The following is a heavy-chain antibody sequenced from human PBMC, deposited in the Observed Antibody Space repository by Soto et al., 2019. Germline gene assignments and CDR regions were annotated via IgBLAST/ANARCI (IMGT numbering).Heavy chain of an antibody. D-gene: IGHD5-12*01. Sequence: GGSLRLSCAASGFTFSNAWMNWVRQAPGKGLEWVGRIKSKTDGGTTDYAAPVKGRFTISRDDSKNTLYLQMNSLKTEDTAVYYCTTVHRRLRSNYYYYGMDVWGQGTTVTVSS. J-gene: IGHJ6*02. V-gene: IGHV3-15*07. CDR2: IKSKTDGGTT. CDR1: GFTFSNAW. CDR3: TTVHRRLRSNYYYYGMDV.